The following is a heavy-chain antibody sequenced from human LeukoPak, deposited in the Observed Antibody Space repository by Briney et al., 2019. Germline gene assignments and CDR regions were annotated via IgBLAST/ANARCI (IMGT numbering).Heavy chain of an antibody. CDR1: AFTSSSHA. J-gene: IGHJ4*02. Sequence: GGSLRLSCAASAFTSSSHAMSWVRQTPGKRLEWVSGISADGANTLYADSVKGRFTISRDNSKNTLYLHMRSLRAEDAAVYFCVYYDSSGYYYGRLRYWGQGTPVTVSS. CDR2: ISADGANT. V-gene: IGHV3-23*01. CDR3: VYYDSSGYYYGRLRY. D-gene: IGHD3-22*01.